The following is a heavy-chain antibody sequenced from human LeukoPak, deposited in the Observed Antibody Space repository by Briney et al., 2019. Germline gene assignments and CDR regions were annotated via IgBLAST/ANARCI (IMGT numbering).Heavy chain of an antibody. V-gene: IGHV3-30*18. J-gene: IGHJ4*02. D-gene: IGHD3-22*01. CDR1: GFTFSSYG. CDR2: ISYDGSNK. Sequence: GGSLRPSCAASGFTFSSYGMHWVRQAPGKGLEWVAVISYDGSNKYYADSVKGRFTISRDNSKNTLYLQMNSLRAEDTAVYYCAKVAIDLNFDYWGQGTLVTVSS. CDR3: AKVAIDLNFDY.